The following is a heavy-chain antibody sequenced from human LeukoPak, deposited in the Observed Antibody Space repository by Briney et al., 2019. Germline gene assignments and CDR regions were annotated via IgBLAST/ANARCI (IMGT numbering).Heavy chain of an antibody. J-gene: IGHJ6*02. D-gene: IGHD3-22*01. CDR2: IYYSGST. V-gene: IGHV4-59*01. Sequence: PSETLSLTCTVSGCTIINYYWSWIRQPPGKGLEWIGYIYYSGSTNYNPSLKCRVNISVDTSKNQFSLELSSVTAADTDVYYCARWYYDSSGYYVRGMDVWGQGTTVTVSS. CDR3: ARWYYDSSGYYVRGMDV. CDR1: GCTIINYY.